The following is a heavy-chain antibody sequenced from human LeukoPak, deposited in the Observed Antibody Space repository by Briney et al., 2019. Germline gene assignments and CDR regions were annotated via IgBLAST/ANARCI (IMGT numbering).Heavy chain of an antibody. CDR2: ILPMFGPA. D-gene: IGHD6-13*01. V-gene: IGHV1-69*06. J-gene: IGHJ4*02. Sequence: SVTVSCKASGGTFTSYAFSWVRQAPGQGLEWMGGILPMFGPANYAQKFQGRVTITADKSTSTAYMELSSLRSEDTAVYYCAREARRVAAHFDYWGQGTLVTVSS. CDR3: AREARRVAAHFDY. CDR1: GGTFTSYA.